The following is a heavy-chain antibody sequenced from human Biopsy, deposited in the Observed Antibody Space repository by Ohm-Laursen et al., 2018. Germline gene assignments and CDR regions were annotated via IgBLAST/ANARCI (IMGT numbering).Heavy chain of an antibody. CDR3: AREEDGGGDYYYGLDV. V-gene: IGHV1-46*01. CDR2: INPTGGTT. J-gene: IGHJ6*02. Sequence: SVKVSCKPSGYSFTKYYINWVRQAPGQGLEWMGIINPTGGTTSYAEKFQGRVTLTRDTSTGTVYMELSSLRSGDTAVYYCAREEDGGGDYYYGLDVWGQGTTVTVFS. D-gene: IGHD4-23*01. CDR1: GYSFTKYY.